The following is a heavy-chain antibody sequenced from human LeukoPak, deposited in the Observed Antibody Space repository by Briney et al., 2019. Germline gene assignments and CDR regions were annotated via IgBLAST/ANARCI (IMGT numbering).Heavy chain of an antibody. V-gene: IGHV5-51*01. CDR3: ARHPLLRGYTYGYIDY. CDR2: IYPGHSDT. CDR1: GYTFTNYW. Sequence: GESLKISCKGSGYTFTNYWIGWVRQMPGKGLEWMGIIYPGHSDTRYSPSFQGQVTISADKSISTAYLQWNSLKASDTAMYYCARHPLLRGYTYGYIDYWGQGALVTVSS. J-gene: IGHJ4*02. D-gene: IGHD5-18*01.